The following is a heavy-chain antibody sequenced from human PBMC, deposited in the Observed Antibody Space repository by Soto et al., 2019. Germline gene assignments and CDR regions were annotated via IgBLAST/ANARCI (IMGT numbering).Heavy chain of an antibody. V-gene: IGHV4-59*08. CDR2: IYYSGST. Sequence: SETLSRTCTGSGGAISNYYWSWVRQPPGKGLECVGYIYYSGSTNYNPSLKSRITISVDTSKNQFSLKLSSVTAADTAVYYCARNYGDYVDYWGQGTLVTVSS. CDR1: GGAISNYY. D-gene: IGHD4-17*01. J-gene: IGHJ4*02. CDR3: ARNYGDYVDY.